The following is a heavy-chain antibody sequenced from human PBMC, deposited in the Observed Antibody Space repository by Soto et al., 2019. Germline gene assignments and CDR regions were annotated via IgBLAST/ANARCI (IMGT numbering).Heavy chain of an antibody. D-gene: IGHD5-18*01. CDR2: IIPIFCTT. J-gene: IGHJ3*02. V-gene: IGHV1-69*15. Sequence: QVQLVQSGAEVKKPGSSVKVFCKASGGTFSNYAFSWVRQAPGQGLDWMGTIIPIFCTTNFAQKFQGRVTMTAEEXTXPXXMELRSLRSDDTAVYYAARGLPPRPGTSREDAFDIWGQGTTVTVSS. CDR1: GGTFSNYA. CDR3: ARGLPPRPGTSREDAFDI.